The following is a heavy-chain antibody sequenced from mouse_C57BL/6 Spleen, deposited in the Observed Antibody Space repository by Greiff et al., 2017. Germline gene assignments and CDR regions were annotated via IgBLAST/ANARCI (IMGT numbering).Heavy chain of an antibody. CDR3: TRDWTGFDY. CDR2: IYPGDGDT. J-gene: IGHJ2*01. D-gene: IGHD4-1*01. V-gene: IGHV1-80*01. Sequence: QVQLKESGAELVKPGASVKISCKASGYAFSNYWMNWVRQRPGKGLEWIGQIYPGDGDTNYNGKFKGKATLTADKSSTTAYMPLSSLASEDSAVYFCTRDWTGFDYWGQGTTLTVSS. CDR1: GYAFSNYW.